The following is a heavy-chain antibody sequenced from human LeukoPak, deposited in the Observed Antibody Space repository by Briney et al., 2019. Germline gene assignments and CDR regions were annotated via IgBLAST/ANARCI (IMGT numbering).Heavy chain of an antibody. CDR3: ARVAGWLRFYYYYYMDV. D-gene: IGHD5-12*01. CDR2: INHSGST. Sequence: SEALSLTCTVSGGSISSYYWSWIRQPPGKGLEWIGEINHSGSTNYNPSLKSRVTISVDTSKNQFSLKLSSVTAADTAVYYCARVAGWLRFYYYYYMDVWGKGTTVTVSS. J-gene: IGHJ6*03. V-gene: IGHV4-34*01. CDR1: GGSISSYY.